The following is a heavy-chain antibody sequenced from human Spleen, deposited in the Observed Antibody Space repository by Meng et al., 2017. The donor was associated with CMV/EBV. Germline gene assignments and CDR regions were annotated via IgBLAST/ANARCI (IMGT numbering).Heavy chain of an antibody. CDR1: GDSFSSYA. J-gene: IGHJ6*02. D-gene: IGHD3-3*01. Sequence: ASVKVSCKASGDSFSSYALTWVRQAPGQGLEWMGWISAYNGNTNYAQKLQGRVTMTTDTSTSTAYMELRSLRSDDTAVYYCARDVGVEFRIFGVVAWGMDVWGQGTTVTVSS. CDR2: ISAYNGNT. CDR3: ARDVGVEFRIFGVVAWGMDV. V-gene: IGHV1-18*01.